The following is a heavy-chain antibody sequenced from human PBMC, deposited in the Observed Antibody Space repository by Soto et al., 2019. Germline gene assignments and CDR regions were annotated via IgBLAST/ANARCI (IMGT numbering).Heavy chain of an antibody. D-gene: IGHD2-2*01. V-gene: IGHV3-21*01. CDR2: ISSSSSYI. J-gene: IGHJ4*02. CDR1: GFIFSSYS. CDR3: ARDRCSSTSCYHG. Sequence: EVQLVESGGGLVKPGGSLRLSFADSGFIFSSYSMNWVRQAPGKGLEWVSSISSSSSYIYYADSVKGRFTISRDNAKNSLYLQMNSLRAEDTAVYYCARDRCSSTSCYHGWGQGTLVTVSS.